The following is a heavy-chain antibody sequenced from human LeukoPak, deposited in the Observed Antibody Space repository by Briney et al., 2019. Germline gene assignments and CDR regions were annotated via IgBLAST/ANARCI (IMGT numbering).Heavy chain of an antibody. CDR2: FDPEDGET. Sequence: ASVKVSCKVSGYTLTELSMHWVRQAPGKGLEWMGGFDPEDGETICAQKFQGRVTVTEDTSTDTAYMELSSLRSEDTAVYYCATDLAILGVTPRAFDIWGQGTMVTVSS. CDR3: ATDLAILGVTPRAFDI. V-gene: IGHV1-24*01. CDR1: GYTLTELS. J-gene: IGHJ3*02. D-gene: IGHD3-3*01.